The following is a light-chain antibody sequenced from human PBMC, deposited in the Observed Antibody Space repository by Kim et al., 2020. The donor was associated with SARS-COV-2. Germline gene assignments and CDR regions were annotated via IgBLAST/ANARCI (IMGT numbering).Light chain of an antibody. CDR2: GNN. J-gene: IGLJ3*02. CDR3: QSYDRSLSGSV. V-gene: IGLV1-40*01. Sequence: QRVTVSCTGSSSNFGAPFDVRWYQQLPGTAPRLIIFGNNKRPSGVPDRFSGSKSGTAASLAITGLQADDEAVYYCQSYDRSLSGSVFGGGTQLTVL. CDR1: SSNFGAPFD.